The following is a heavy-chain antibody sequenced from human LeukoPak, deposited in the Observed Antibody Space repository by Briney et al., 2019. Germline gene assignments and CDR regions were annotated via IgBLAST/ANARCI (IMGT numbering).Heavy chain of an antibody. D-gene: IGHD6-13*01. CDR2: FDPEDGKT. V-gene: IGHV1-24*01. CDR3: ARDPSGYSSDWYYFDY. CDR1: GYTLTELS. J-gene: IGHJ4*02. Sequence: ASVKVSCKVSGYTLTELSMHWVRQAPGKGLEWMGGFDPEDGKTIYAQKFQGRVTMTEDTSTDTAYMELSRLRSDDTAVYYCARDPSGYSSDWYYFDYWGQGTLVTVSS.